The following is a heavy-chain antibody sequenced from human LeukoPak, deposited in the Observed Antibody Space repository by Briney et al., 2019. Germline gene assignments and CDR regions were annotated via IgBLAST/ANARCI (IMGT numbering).Heavy chain of an antibody. J-gene: IGHJ4*02. V-gene: IGHV1-2*02. D-gene: IGHD3-16*01. CDR2: LNPNSGDT. Sequence: VASVKVSCEASGYTFTDYYMTWVRQAPGQGLEWMGWLNPNSGDTNYAQKFQGRVSMTRDTSVSTAYMDLSDLRSDDTAVYYCARGRHIERTTKSGGSDDWGQGTLVTVSS. CDR1: GYTFTDYY. CDR3: ARGRHIERTTKSGGSDD.